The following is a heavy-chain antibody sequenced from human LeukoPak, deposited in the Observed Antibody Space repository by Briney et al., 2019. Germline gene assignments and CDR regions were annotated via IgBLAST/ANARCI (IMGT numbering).Heavy chain of an antibody. D-gene: IGHD6-6*01. CDR3: VSGAARLYYYYGMDV. V-gene: IGHV1-46*01. CDR2: INPSGGST. Sequence: ASVEVSCKASGYTFTSYFMHWVRQAPGQGLEWMGIINPSGGSTSYAQKFQGRVTMTRDTSTSTAYMELSSLRSEDTAVYYCVSGAARLYYYYGMDVWGQGTTVTVSS. J-gene: IGHJ6*02. CDR1: GYTFTSYF.